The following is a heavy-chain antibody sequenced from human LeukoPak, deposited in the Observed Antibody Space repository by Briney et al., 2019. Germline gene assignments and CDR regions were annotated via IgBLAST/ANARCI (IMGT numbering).Heavy chain of an antibody. J-gene: IGHJ4*02. V-gene: IGHV4-34*01. CDR1: GGSFSGYY. Sequence: PSETLSLTCAVYGGSFSGYYWSWIRLPPGKGLEWIGEINHSGSTNYNPSLKSRVTISVDTSKNQFSLKLSSVTAADTAVYYCARGCDDSSGYYQYYFDYWGQGTLVTVSS. D-gene: IGHD3-22*01. CDR3: ARGCDDSSGYYQYYFDY. CDR2: INHSGST.